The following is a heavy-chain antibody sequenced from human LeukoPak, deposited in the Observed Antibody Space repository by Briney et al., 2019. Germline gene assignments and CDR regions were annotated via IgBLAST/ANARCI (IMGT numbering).Heavy chain of an antibody. CDR2: IKQDGSEK. J-gene: IGHJ6*02. Sequence: GGSLRLSCAASGFTFSSYWMSWVRQAPGKGLEWMANIKQDGSEKYYVDSVKGRFTISRDNAKNSLYLQMNSLRAEDTAVYYCARAGGSRYYYAMDVWGQGTTVTVSS. CDR3: ARAGGSRYYYAMDV. V-gene: IGHV3-7*01. CDR1: GFTFSSYW. D-gene: IGHD3-16*01.